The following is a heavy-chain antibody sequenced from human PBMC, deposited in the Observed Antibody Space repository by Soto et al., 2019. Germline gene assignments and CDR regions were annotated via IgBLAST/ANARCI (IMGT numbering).Heavy chain of an antibody. CDR3: AREETAWPLAYGLDV. J-gene: IGHJ6*02. D-gene: IGHD2-21*02. CDR2: IGTRGDI. Sequence: GGSLRLSCAASGFAFSTFSMHWVRQAPGKGLEWVSSIGTRGDIYYADSVKGRFTISRSNAKNSLSLQMNSLRAEDTGAYYCAREETAWPLAYGLDVWGQGTTVTVSS. CDR1: GFAFSTFS. V-gene: IGHV3-21*01.